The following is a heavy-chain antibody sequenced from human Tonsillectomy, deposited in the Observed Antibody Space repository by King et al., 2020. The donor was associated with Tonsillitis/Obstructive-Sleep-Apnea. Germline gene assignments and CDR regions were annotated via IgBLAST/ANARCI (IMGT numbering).Heavy chain of an antibody. CDR2: ISYSGST. CDR1: GGSISSSSYY. V-gene: IGHV4-39*01. Sequence: MQLQESGPGLVKPSETLSLSCTVSGGSISSSSYYWGWIRQPPGKGLEWIGSISYSGSTYYNPSLKSRVTPSLKSRVTISADTSKNQFSLKLSSVIAADTAVYYCIGEEGVGATYYFDYWGQGTLVTVSS. CDR3: IGEEGVGATYYFDY. J-gene: IGHJ4*02. D-gene: IGHD1-26*01.